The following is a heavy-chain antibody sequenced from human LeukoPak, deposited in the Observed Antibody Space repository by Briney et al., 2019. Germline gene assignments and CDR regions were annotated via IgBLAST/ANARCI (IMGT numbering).Heavy chain of an antibody. CDR1: GFTFSSYA. V-gene: IGHV3-7*03. Sequence: PGGSLRLSCAASGFTFSSYAMSWVRQAPGKGLEWVANIKQDGSEKYYVDSVKGRFTISRDNAKNSLYLQMNSLRAEDTAVYYCARDAYDYVWGSYRSDAFDIWGQGTMVTASS. J-gene: IGHJ3*02. D-gene: IGHD3-16*02. CDR3: ARDAYDYVWGSYRSDAFDI. CDR2: IKQDGSEK.